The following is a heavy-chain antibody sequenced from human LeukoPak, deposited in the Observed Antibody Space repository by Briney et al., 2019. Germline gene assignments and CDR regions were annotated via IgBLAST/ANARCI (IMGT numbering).Heavy chain of an antibody. Sequence: PSETLSLTCTVSGVSVSSGSYYWSWIRQPPGKGLEWIGYINYSGSTNYNPSLKSRVTISVDTSKNQFSLKLSSVTAADTAVYYCARGRPDGYDILTGYLYYFDYWGQGTLVTVSS. V-gene: IGHV4-61*01. CDR3: ARGRPDGYDILTGYLYYFDY. J-gene: IGHJ4*02. CDR1: GVSVSSGSYY. CDR2: INYSGST. D-gene: IGHD3-9*01.